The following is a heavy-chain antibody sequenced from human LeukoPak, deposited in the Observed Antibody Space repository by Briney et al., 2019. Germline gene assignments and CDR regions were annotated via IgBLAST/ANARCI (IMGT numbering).Heavy chain of an antibody. J-gene: IGHJ5*02. CDR3: ARDWWIGNNWFDP. CDR2: INPDSGGS. V-gene: IGHV1-2*02. CDR1: GYTFSAFY. Sequence: ASVKVSCKTSGYTFSAFYMHWVRQAPGQGPEWMGWINPDSGGSEYGQKFQGRVTFTSDTSSTTIYMEVRSLKSDDTAVYYCARDWWIGNNWFDPWGQGTLVTVSS. D-gene: IGHD2-15*01.